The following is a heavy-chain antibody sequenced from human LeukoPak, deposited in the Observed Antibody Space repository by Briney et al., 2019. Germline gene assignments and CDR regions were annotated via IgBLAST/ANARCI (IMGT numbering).Heavy chain of an antibody. J-gene: IGHJ4*02. D-gene: IGHD5-18*01. Sequence: GGSLRLSCAASGFTFSSYAMSWARQAPGKGLEWVSAISGSGGSTYYADSVNGRFSISRDNAENTLYLQMNSLRAEDTGIYYCARVIHRQTYYFDYWGRGTLVTVSS. V-gene: IGHV3-23*01. CDR1: GFTFSSYA. CDR2: ISGSGGST. CDR3: ARVIHRQTYYFDY.